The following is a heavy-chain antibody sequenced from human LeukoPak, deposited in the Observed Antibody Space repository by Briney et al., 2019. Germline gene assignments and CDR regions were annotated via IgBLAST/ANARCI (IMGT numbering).Heavy chain of an antibody. CDR1: GFTFSSYA. Sequence: GGSLRLSCAASGFTFSSYAMSWVRQAPGKGLEWVSAISGSGGSTYYADSVKGRFTISRDNSKNTLYLQMNSLRAEDTAVYYCARGRYSGSYSADYWGQGTLVTVSS. CDR2: ISGSGGST. V-gene: IGHV3-23*01. D-gene: IGHD1-26*01. J-gene: IGHJ4*02. CDR3: ARGRYSGSYSADY.